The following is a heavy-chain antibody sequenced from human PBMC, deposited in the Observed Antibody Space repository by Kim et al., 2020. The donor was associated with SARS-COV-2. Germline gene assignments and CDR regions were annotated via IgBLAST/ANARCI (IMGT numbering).Heavy chain of an antibody. V-gene: IGHV4-34*01. CDR1: GGSFSGYY. CDR2: INHSGST. Sequence: SETLSLTCAVYGGSFSGYYWSWIRQPPGKGLEWIGEINHSGSTNYNPSLKSRVTISVDTSKNQFSLKLSSLTAADTAVYYCARAEPMVRGVISFFDLWGR. D-gene: IGHD3-10*01. CDR3: ARAEPMVRGVISFFDL. J-gene: IGHJ2*01.